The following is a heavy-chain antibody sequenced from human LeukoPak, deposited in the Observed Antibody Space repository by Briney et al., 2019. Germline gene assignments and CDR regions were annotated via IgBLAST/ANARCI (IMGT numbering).Heavy chain of an antibody. V-gene: IGHV3-30*02. CDR2: IWYAGSNK. Sequence: GRSLRLSCAASRFTSRRYAIHWVPPAPGKGLEWVAFIWYAGSNKYYADYVKGRFNISRDNSKNTLYLQMNSLRAEDTAVYYCAKDIHPYYDSSGWCYFDYWGQGTLVTVSS. CDR3: AKDIHPYYDSSGWCYFDY. D-gene: IGHD3-22*01. J-gene: IGHJ4*02. CDR1: RFTSRRYA.